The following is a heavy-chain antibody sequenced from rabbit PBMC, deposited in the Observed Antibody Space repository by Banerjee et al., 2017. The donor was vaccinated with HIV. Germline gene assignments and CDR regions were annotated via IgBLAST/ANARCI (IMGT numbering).Heavy chain of an antibody. CDR1: GFSFSNKYV. V-gene: IGHV1S45*01. D-gene: IGHD5-1*01. CDR3: SRGAGSNGFEL. Sequence: QEQLEESGGDLVKPEGSLTITCTASGFSFSNKYVMCWVRQAPGKGLEWIGYISTGDGSTWYASWAKGRFTISKTSSTTVTLQMTSLTDADTATYFCSRGAGSNGFELWGQGTLVTVS. CDR2: ISTGDGST. J-gene: IGHJ3*01.